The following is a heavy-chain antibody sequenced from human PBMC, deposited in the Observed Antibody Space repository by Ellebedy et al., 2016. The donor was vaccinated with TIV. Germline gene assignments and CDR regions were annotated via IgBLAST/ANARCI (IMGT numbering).Heavy chain of an antibody. CDR1: GYIFTAHF. CDR3: ALSSGSSLDY. D-gene: IGHD3-10*01. Sequence: AASVKVSCKASGYIFTAHFMHWARQAPGQGLEWMGWINPNSGDTNYAQKFQGRVTMTRDTSIDTAYMEVSRLTSEETAVYYCALSSGSSLDYWGQGTLVTVSS. CDR2: INPNSGDT. J-gene: IGHJ4*02. V-gene: IGHV1-2*02.